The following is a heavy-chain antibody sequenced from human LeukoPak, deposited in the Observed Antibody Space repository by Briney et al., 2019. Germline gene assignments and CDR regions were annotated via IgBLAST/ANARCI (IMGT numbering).Heavy chain of an antibody. V-gene: IGHV5-51*01. CDR2: IYPGDSDT. J-gene: IGHJ4*02. Sequence: GESLKISCKGSGYSFTSYWIGWVRQMPGEGLEWMGIIYPGDSDTRYSPSFQGQVTISADKSISTAYLQWSSLKASDTAMYYCARLPDVVVVPAAAFDYWGQGTLVTVSS. CDR3: ARLPDVVVVPAAAFDY. CDR1: GYSFTSYW. D-gene: IGHD2-2*01.